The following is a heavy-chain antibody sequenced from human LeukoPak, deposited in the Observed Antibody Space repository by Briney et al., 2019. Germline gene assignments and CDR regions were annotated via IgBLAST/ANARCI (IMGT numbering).Heavy chain of an antibody. Sequence: PSETLSLTCTVSSGSISSGTYYWSWIRQHPGKGLEWIGYIHSSGSTYYNPSLKSRVTISEDTSKNTFSLKLSSVTAADTAVYYCARAFSGDYAWLDYWGQGTLVTVSS. CDR3: ARAFSGDYAWLDY. J-gene: IGHJ4*02. CDR2: IHSSGST. D-gene: IGHD4-17*01. CDR1: SGSISSGTYY. V-gene: IGHV4-31*03.